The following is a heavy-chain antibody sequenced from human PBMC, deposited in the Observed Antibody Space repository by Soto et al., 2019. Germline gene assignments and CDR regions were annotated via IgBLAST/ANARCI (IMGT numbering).Heavy chain of an antibody. D-gene: IGHD1-26*01. Sequence: SETLSLTCTVSGGSISSYYWSWIRQPPGKGLEWIGYIYYSGSTNYNPSLKSRVTISVDTSKNQFSLKLSSVTAADTAVYYCARHGRYSGSYSDYWGQGTLVTVSS. CDR1: GGSISSYY. CDR3: ARHGRYSGSYSDY. CDR2: IYYSGST. J-gene: IGHJ4*02. V-gene: IGHV4-59*08.